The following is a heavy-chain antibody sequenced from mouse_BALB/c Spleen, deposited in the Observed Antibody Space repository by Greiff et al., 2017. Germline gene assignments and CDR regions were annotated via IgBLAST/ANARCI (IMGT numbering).Heavy chain of an antibody. CDR3: AKPPYYGNYEAMDY. J-gene: IGHJ4*01. V-gene: IGHV2-6-5*01. Sequence: VKLQESGPGLVAPSQSLSITCTVSGFSLTDYGVSWIRQPPGKGLEWLGVIWGGGSTYYNSALKSRLSISKDNSKSQVFLKMNSLQTDDTAMYYCAKPPYYGNYEAMDYWGQGTSVTVSS. D-gene: IGHD2-10*01. CDR2: IWGGGST. CDR1: GFSLTDYG.